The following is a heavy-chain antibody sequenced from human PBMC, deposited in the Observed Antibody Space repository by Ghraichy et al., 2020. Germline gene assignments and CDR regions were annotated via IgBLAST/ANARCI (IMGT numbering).Heavy chain of an antibody. D-gene: IGHD6-19*01. CDR2: INHSGST. Sequence: ESLNISCAVYGGSFSGYYWSWIRQPPGKGLEWIGEINHSGSTNYNPSLKSRVTISVDTSKNQFSLKLSSVTAADTAVYYCARGRKAVAGRGRGYFDYWGQGTLVTVSS. V-gene: IGHV4-34*01. CDR1: GGSFSGYY. J-gene: IGHJ4*02. CDR3: ARGRKAVAGRGRGYFDY.